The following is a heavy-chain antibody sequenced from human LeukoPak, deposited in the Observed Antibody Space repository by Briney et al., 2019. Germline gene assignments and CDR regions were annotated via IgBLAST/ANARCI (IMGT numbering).Heavy chain of an antibody. J-gene: IGHJ6*03. CDR1: GGSFSGYY. CDR3: ARGRYCSSTSCYKWRYYYYMDV. D-gene: IGHD2-2*02. Sequence: SENLSRTCAVYGGSFSGYYWSWIRQPPGKGLEWIGEINHSGSTNYNPSLKSRVTISVDTSKNQFSLKLSSVTAADTAVYYCARGRYCSSTSCYKWRYYYYMDVWGKGTTVTVSS. CDR2: INHSGST. V-gene: IGHV4-34*01.